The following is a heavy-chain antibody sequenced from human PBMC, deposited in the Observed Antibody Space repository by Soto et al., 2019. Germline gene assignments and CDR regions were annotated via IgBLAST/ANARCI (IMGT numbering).Heavy chain of an antibody. CDR3: ARVRELVGNTGGEGDAIVI. D-gene: IGHD1-26*01. V-gene: IGHV1-2*04. CDR2: INPNSVGT. J-gene: IGHJ3*02. Sequence: GASVKASCKSSGYTFTGSYMHWVRQAPVQALEWMAWINPNSVGTNYAQKLQGWVTMTRDTSISTAYMELSRLRSDDTAVYYCARVRELVGNTGGEGDAIVIWDPGTMVTVSS. CDR1: GYTFTGSY.